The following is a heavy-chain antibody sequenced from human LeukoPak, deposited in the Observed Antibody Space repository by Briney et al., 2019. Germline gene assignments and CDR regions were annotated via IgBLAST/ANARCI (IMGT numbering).Heavy chain of an antibody. J-gene: IGHJ4*02. CDR1: GYTFSSYG. V-gene: IGHV1-18*01. Sequence: GASVKVSCKASGYTFSSYGITWVRQAPGQGLEWMGWISAYNGNFSYAQKFQARVTMTTDTSTSTAYLELRSLRFDDTAVYYCAKDIYYGSGSYRGNWGQGTLVTVSS. CDR2: ISAYNGNF. D-gene: IGHD3-10*01. CDR3: AKDIYYGSGSYRGN.